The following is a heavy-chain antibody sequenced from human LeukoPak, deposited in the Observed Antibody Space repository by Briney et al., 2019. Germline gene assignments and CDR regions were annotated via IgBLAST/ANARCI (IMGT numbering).Heavy chain of an antibody. CDR3: AREEVTGYSSGWWDYYGMDV. V-gene: IGHV3-48*04. J-gene: IGHJ6*02. CDR1: GFTFSSYS. Sequence: GGSLRLSCAASGFTFSSYSMNWVRQAPGKGLEWVSYISSSSSTIYYADSVKGRFTISRDNAKNSLYLQMNSLRAEDTAVHYCAREEVTGYSSGWWDYYGMDVWGQGTTVTVSS. D-gene: IGHD6-19*01. CDR2: ISSSSSTI.